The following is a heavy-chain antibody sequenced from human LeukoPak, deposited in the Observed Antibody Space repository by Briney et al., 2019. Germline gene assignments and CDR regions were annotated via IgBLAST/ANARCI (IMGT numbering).Heavy chain of an antibody. V-gene: IGHV3-53*01. CDR2: IYSGGST. D-gene: IGHD3-22*01. J-gene: IGHJ4*02. Sequence: GGSLRLSCAASDFTVSSNYMSWVRQAPGKGLEWVSVIYSGGSTYYAGSVKGRFTISRDNSKNSLYLQMNSLRAEDTAVYYCAKEAGYYYDSSGYENRLFDYWGQGTLVTVSS. CDR1: DFTVSSNY. CDR3: AKEAGYYYDSSGYENRLFDY.